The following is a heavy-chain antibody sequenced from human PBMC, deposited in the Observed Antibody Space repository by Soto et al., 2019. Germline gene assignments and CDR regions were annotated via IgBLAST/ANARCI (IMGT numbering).Heavy chain of an antibody. CDR1: GYSISSGYY. J-gene: IGHJ6*02. V-gene: IGHV4-38-2*01. Sequence: PSETLSLTCAVSGYSISSGYYWGWIRQPPGKGLEWIGSIYHSGSTYYNPSLKSRVTISVDTSKNQFSLKLSSVTAADTAVYYCAGSYGDYYCGMDVWGQGTTVTVSS. D-gene: IGHD1-26*01. CDR3: AGSYGDYYCGMDV. CDR2: IYHSGST.